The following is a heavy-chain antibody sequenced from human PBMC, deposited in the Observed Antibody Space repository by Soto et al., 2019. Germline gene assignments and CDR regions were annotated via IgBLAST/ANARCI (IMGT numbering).Heavy chain of an antibody. J-gene: IGHJ5*02. CDR3: VKSGCGCLLDP. V-gene: IGHV3-11*03. CDR1: GFTLGDTY. CDR2: ISPGSRYP. D-gene: IGHD5-12*01. Sequence: GGSLRLSCVGSGFTLGDTYTSWIRHAPGKGLEWLSYISPGSRYPAYADSVKGRFTISRDNAKRSLYLQMMSLTAEDTAIYYCVKSGCGCLLDPWGQGTRVTVAS.